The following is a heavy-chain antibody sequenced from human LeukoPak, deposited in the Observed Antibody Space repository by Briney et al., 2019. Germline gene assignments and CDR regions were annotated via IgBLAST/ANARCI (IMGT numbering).Heavy chain of an antibody. CDR1: GFTFSSYA. J-gene: IGHJ3*02. Sequence: PGGSLRLSCAASGFTFSSYAMHWVRQTPGKGLEWVAIMSHDGSNTYYADSVKGRFTISRDNSENTLYLQMNSLRAEDTALYYCARTSSYAFDIWGQGTMVTVSS. V-gene: IGHV3-30*14. CDR3: ARTSSYAFDI. CDR2: MSHDGSNT.